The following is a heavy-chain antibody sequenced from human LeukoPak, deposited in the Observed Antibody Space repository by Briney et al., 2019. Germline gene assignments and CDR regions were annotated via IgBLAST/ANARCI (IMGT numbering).Heavy chain of an antibody. D-gene: IGHD3-22*01. Sequence: ASVKVSCKVSGYTLTELSTHWVRQAPGKGLEWMGGFGPEEGETIYAQKFQGRVTMTEDTSTDTAWMELNSLRSEDTALYYCARVQWGYDSRGFYSNWFDPWGQGTLVTVSS. CDR3: ARVQWGYDSRGFYSNWFDP. V-gene: IGHV1-24*01. CDR2: FGPEEGET. CDR1: GYTLTELS. J-gene: IGHJ5*02.